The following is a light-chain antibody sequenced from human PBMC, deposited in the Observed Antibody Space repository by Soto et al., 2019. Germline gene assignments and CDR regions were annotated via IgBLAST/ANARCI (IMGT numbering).Light chain of an antibody. Sequence: EIVLTQSPATLSLSPGARAPLSCRARQSVSSYLAWYQQQPGQAPRLLIYDASNRATGIPARFSGSGSGTDFTLTISSLEPEDFAVYYCQQRSNWPRTFGQGTKVDIK. V-gene: IGKV3-11*01. CDR2: DAS. CDR1: QSVSSY. J-gene: IGKJ1*01. CDR3: QQRSNWPRT.